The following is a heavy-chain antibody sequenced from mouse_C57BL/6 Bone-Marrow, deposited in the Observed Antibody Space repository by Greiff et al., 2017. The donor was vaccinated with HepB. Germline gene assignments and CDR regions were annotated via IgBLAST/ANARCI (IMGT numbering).Heavy chain of an antibody. Sequence: QVQLQQPGAELVKPGASVKMSCKASGYTFTSYWITWVKQRPGQGLEWIGDIYPGSGSTNYNEKFKSKATLTVDTSSSTAYMQLSSLTSEDSAVYYCARQGYYYGSSYVRYFDVWGTGTTVTVSS. CDR2: IYPGSGST. V-gene: IGHV1-55*01. CDR3: ARQGYYYGSSYVRYFDV. D-gene: IGHD1-1*01. CDR1: GYTFTSYW. J-gene: IGHJ1*03.